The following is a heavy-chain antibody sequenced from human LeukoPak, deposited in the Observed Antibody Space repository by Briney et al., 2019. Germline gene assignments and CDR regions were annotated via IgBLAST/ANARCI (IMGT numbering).Heavy chain of an antibody. CDR1: GFTVSSNY. Sequence: GGSLRPSCAASGFTVSSNYMNWVRQAPGKGLEWVSLLHSGGSTYYADSVKGRFTISRDNSKNTLYLQMNSLRAEDTAVYYCARRERRGYTYGRGTLDIWGQGTMVTVSS. CDR2: LHSGGST. D-gene: IGHD5-18*01. J-gene: IGHJ3*02. CDR3: ARRERRGYTYGRGTLDI. V-gene: IGHV3-66*01.